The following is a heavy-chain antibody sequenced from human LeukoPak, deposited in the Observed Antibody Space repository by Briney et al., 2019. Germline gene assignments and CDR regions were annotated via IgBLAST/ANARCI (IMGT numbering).Heavy chain of an antibody. V-gene: IGHV4-59*08. CDR2: ISYSGST. J-gene: IGHJ4*02. D-gene: IGHD2-15*01. Sequence: PSETLSLTCTVSGGSISSYYWSWIRQPPGKGLEWIGYISYSGSTDSNPSLKSRVTISVDTSKNQISLKLSSVTAADTAVYYCARTYCRGGSCHFDYWGRGTLVTVSS. CDR3: ARTYCRGGSCHFDY. CDR1: GGSISSYY.